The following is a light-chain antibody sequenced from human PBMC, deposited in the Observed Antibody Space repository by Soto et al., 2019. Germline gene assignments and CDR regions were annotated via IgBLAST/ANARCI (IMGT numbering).Light chain of an antibody. CDR3: QTWGTGIHV. CDR1: SGHSSYA. Sequence: QLVRTQSPSASASLGASVKLTCTLSSGHSSYAIAWHQQQPEKGPRYLMKLNSDGSHSKGDGSPDRFSGSSSGAERYLTISSLQSEDEADYYCQTWGTGIHVFGGGTKVTVL. V-gene: IGLV4-69*01. CDR2: LNSDGSH. J-gene: IGLJ3*02.